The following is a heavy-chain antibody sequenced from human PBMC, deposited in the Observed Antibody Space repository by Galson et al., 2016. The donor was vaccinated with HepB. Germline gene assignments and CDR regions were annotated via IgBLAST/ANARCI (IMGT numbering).Heavy chain of an antibody. J-gene: IGHJ4*02. D-gene: IGHD2-15*01. V-gene: IGHV4-34*01. CDR3: TRGGCSGGSCYWGGRRDH. Sequence: SETLSLTCAVSGGSFTGYYWSWIRQTPGKGLEWIGEAIHSGRTKYNPSLKSRVTITVDASNNQFSLKLDSVTAADTALYFCTRGGCSGGSCYWGGRRDHWGPGTLVTVSS. CDR2: AIHSGRT. CDR1: GGSFTGYY.